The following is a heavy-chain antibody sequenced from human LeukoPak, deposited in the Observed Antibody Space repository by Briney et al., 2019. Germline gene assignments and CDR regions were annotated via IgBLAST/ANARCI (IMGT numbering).Heavy chain of an antibody. V-gene: IGHV4-34*01. CDR1: GGSFSGYY. CDR3: ARVRTRLVRGVTIFDY. CDR2: INHSGST. D-gene: IGHD3-10*01. Sequence: PSETLSLTCAVYGGSFSGYYWSWIRHPPGKGLEWIGEINHSGSTNYNPSLKSRVTISVDTSKNQFSLKLSSVTAADTAVYYCARVRTRLVRGVTIFDYWGQGTLVTVSS. J-gene: IGHJ4*02.